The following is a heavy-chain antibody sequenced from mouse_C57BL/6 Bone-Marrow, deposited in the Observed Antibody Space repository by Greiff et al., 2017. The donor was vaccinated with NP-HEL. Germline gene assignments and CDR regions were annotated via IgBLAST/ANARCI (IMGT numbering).Heavy chain of an antibody. D-gene: IGHD1-1*01. V-gene: IGHV5-4*01. CDR2: ISDGGSYT. CDR1: GFTFSSYA. J-gene: IGHJ3*01. CDR3: ARDRVYYYGSFAY. Sequence: EVKVVESGGGLVKPGGSLKLSCAASGFTFSSYAMSWVRQTPEKRLEWVATISDGGSYTYYPDNVKGRFTISRDNAKNNLYLQMSHLKSEDTAMYYCARDRVYYYGSFAYWGQGTLVTVSA.